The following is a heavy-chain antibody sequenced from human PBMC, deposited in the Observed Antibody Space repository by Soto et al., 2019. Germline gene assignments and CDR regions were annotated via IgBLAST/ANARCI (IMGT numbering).Heavy chain of an antibody. CDR1: GFMFSSYT. CDR3: ARDVDASGSYYNPFDS. CDR2: ITTSGRYI. Sequence: EVQLVESGGGLVNPGGSLRLSCAASGFMFSSYTMNWVRQAPGKGLEWVSSITTSGRYIYYADSVKGRFTISRDNAKNSLYLQMNSLKAEDTAVYYCARDVDASGSYYNPFDSWGQGTLVTVSS. D-gene: IGHD3-10*01. J-gene: IGHJ4*02. V-gene: IGHV3-21*01.